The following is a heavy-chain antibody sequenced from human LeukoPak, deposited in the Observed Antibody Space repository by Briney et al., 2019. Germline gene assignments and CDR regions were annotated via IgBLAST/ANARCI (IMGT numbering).Heavy chain of an antibody. D-gene: IGHD6-13*01. V-gene: IGHV1-2*02. Sequence: ASVKVSCKASGYTFTGYYMHWVRQAPGQGLEWMGWINPNSGGTNYAQKFQGRVTMTRDTSISTAYVELSRLSSDDTAVYYCAPATPGTVGKYYFDYWGQGTLVTVSS. CDR2: INPNSGGT. CDR1: GYTFTGYY. J-gene: IGHJ4*02. CDR3: APATPGTVGKYYFDY.